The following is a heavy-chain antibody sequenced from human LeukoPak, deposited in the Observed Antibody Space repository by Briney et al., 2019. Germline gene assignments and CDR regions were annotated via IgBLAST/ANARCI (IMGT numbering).Heavy chain of an antibody. CDR1: GFAFSSYW. CDR3: SGGGSIEVTGY. CDR2: INSDGSDT. V-gene: IGHV3-74*01. Sequence: GGSLRLSCVASGFAFSSYWMNWVRQAPGKGLVWVSQINSDGSDTTYADSVKGRFTISRDNAENTLYLQMNSLRAEDTAVYYCSGGGSIEVTGYWGQGTLVTVSS. D-gene: IGHD2-21*02. J-gene: IGHJ4*02.